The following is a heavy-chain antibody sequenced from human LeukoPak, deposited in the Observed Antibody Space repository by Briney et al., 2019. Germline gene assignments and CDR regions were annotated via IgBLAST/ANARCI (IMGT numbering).Heavy chain of an antibody. CDR3: ARDFGDYGDYARSNDAFDI. CDR2: ISAYNGNT. CDR1: GYTFTSYG. Sequence: GASVKVSCKASGYTFTSYGISWVRQAPGQGLEWMGWISAYNGNTNYAQKLQGGVTMTTDTSTSTAYMELRSLRSDDTAVYYCARDFGDYGDYARSNDAFDIWGQGTMVTVSS. V-gene: IGHV1-18*01. D-gene: IGHD4-17*01. J-gene: IGHJ3*02.